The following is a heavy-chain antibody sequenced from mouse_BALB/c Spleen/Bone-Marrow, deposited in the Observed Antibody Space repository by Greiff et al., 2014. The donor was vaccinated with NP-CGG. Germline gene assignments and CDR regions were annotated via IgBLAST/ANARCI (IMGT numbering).Heavy chain of an antibody. D-gene: IGHD2-3*01. CDR2: INPNNGGT. J-gene: IGHJ2*01. V-gene: IGHV1-22*01. CDR3: ARGWFLRHYFDY. CDR1: GYTFTEYT. Sequence: EVQLVESGPELVKPGASVKISCKTSGYTFTEYTMHWVKQSHGKSLEWIGSINPNNGGTSYNQKFKGKATLTVDKSSSTAYMELRSLTSEDSAVYYCARGWFLRHYFDYWGHGTTLTVSS.